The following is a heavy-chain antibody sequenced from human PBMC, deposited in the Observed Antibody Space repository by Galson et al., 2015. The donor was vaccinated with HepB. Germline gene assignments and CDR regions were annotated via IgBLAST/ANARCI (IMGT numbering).Heavy chain of an antibody. CDR1: GFTFSSYE. CDR3: ARDRAVAGSGYFDY. J-gene: IGHJ4*02. V-gene: IGHV3-48*03. Sequence: SLRLSCAASGFTFSSYEMNWVRQAPGKGLEWVSYISSSGSTIYYADSVKGRFTISRDNAKNSLYLQMNSLRAEDTAVYYCARDRAVAGSGYFDYWGQGTLVTVSS. D-gene: IGHD6-19*01. CDR2: ISSSGSTI.